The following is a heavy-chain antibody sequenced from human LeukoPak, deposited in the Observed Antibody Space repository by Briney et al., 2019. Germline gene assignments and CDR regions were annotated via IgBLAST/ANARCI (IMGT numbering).Heavy chain of an antibody. J-gene: IGHJ4*02. CDR2: INPKSGGT. Sequence: ASVKVSCKASGYTFSGYYMHWVRQAPGQGLEWMGWINPKSGGTNEAQKFHDRVTMTRDTSIRTAYMELRTLRSDDTAVYYCARVLIVEDSESHYFDYWGQGTLVTVTS. CDR1: GYTFSGYY. V-gene: IGHV1-2*02. CDR3: ARVLIVEDSESHYFDY. D-gene: IGHD1-26*01.